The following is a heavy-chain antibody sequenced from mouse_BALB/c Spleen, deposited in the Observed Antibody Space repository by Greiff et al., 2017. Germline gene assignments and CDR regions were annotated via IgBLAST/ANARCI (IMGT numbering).Heavy chain of an antibody. CDR1: GFTFSSFR. CDR2: ISSGSSTI. J-gene: IGHJ2*01. Sequence: EVKLVESGGGLVQPGGSRKFSCAASGFTFSSFRMHWVRQAPEKGLEWVAYISSGSSTIYYADTVKGRFTISRDNPKNTLFLQMTSLRSEDTAMYYCARGDYDGMNFDYWGQGTTLTVSS. V-gene: IGHV5-17*02. CDR3: ARGDYDGMNFDY. D-gene: IGHD1-1*01.